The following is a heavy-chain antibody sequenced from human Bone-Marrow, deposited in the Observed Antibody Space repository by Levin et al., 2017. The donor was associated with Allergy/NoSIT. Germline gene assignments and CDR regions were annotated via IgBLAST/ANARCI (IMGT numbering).Heavy chain of an antibody. CDR1: GITFSNAW. CDR3: TTYSSSWYYFDY. J-gene: IGHJ4*02. CDR2: IKSKTDGGTV. D-gene: IGHD6-13*01. Sequence: NPGESLKISCVASGITFSNAWLSWSRQAPGKGLEWVGRIKSKTDGGTVEYAAPVKGRFTISRDDSKNTLYLQMNSLQTEDTAVYFCTTYSSSWYYFDYWGQGTLVTVSS. V-gene: IGHV3-15*01.